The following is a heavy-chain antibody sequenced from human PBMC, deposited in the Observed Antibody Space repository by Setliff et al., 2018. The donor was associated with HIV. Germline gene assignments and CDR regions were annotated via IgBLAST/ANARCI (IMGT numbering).Heavy chain of an antibody. Sequence: PGGSLSLSCAASGFTFRSYEMNWVRQAPGKGLEWISYISNSGNTKYYADSVKGRFTISRDNAKYSLYLQMTSLRAEDTAVYYCAREMGLFFDFWSGLWGQGTMVTVSS. J-gene: IGHJ3*01. D-gene: IGHD3-3*01. V-gene: IGHV3-48*03. CDR2: ISNSGNTK. CDR3: AREMGLFFDFWSGL. CDR1: GFTFRSYE.